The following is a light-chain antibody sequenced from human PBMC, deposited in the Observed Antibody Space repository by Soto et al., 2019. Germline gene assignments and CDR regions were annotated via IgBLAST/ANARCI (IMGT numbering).Light chain of an antibody. CDR2: KAS. CDR1: QSISSW. V-gene: IGKV1-5*03. J-gene: IGKJ1*01. CDR3: QQYNIYWT. Sequence: DIQMTQSPSTLSASVGDRVTITCRASQSISSWLAWYQQKPGKAPKLLNYKASSLESGVPSGFSGSGSGTEFTLTASSLQPDDCATYYCQQYNIYWTFGQGTKV.